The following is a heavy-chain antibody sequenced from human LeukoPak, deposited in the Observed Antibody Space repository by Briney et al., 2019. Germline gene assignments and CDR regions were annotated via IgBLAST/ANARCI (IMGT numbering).Heavy chain of an antibody. Sequence: GGSLRLSCAASGFTFSSYWMHWVRQAPGKGLVWVSRINNDGTSINYADSVKGRFAISRDNAKNSLYLQMNSLRAEDTALYYCAREVSEGFDFWGQGTLVTVSS. D-gene: IGHD3-22*01. CDR2: INNDGTSI. CDR3: AREVSEGFDF. V-gene: IGHV3-74*01. CDR1: GFTFSSYW. J-gene: IGHJ4*02.